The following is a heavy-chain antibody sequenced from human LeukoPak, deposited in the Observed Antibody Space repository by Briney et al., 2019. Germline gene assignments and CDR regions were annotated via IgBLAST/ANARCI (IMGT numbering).Heavy chain of an antibody. CDR2: IREERGQE. CDR1: GLTVSNHW. D-gene: IGHD5-18*01. V-gene: IGHV3-7*03. Sequence: GSLILSCVASGLTVSNHWMSWVRQAPGKGLEWVANIREERGQEYYVDSVKGRFTISKNSAKNSLYLQMNTLRVEDTAMYYCASLDTAKQPLANHWGQGTLVTVSS. J-gene: IGHJ5*02. CDR3: ASLDTAKQPLANH.